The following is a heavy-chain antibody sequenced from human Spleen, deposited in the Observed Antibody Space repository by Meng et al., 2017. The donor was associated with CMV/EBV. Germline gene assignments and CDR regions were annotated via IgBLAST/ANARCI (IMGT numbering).Heavy chain of an antibody. D-gene: IGHD1-26*01. Sequence: GQSLKISCAASGFTFSNYWMSWVRQAPGKGLEWVANIKQDGSEKYYVDSVKGRFTISRDNAKNSLYLQMNSLRAEDTAVYYCARDGRSGGYYAYYFDYWGQGTLVTVSS. CDR3: ARDGRSGGYYAYYFDY. J-gene: IGHJ4*02. V-gene: IGHV3-7*01. CDR2: IKQDGSEK. CDR1: GFTFSNYW.